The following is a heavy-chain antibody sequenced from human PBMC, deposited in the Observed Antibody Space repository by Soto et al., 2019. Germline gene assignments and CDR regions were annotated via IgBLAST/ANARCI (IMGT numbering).Heavy chain of an antibody. J-gene: IGHJ5*02. Sequence: QVQLVQSGAEAKKPGASVKVACKTSGYSFTSYGISWVRQAPGQGLEWMGWISPYNGKTNYVQKVQGRVTMTTDTSTSTAYMQLRSLRSDDTAVYYGARNDSGGCSTYFWGKGENWFDPWGQGTLVTVSS. D-gene: IGHD6-19*01. CDR2: ISPYNGKT. CDR3: ARNDSGGCSTYFWGKGENWFDP. CDR1: GYSFTSYG. V-gene: IGHV1-18*01.